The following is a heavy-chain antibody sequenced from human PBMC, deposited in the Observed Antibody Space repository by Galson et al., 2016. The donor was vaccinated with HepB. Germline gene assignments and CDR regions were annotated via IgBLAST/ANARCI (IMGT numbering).Heavy chain of an antibody. CDR3: TKTARLRGVPMDY. V-gene: IGHV3-15*01. D-gene: IGHD3-10*01. J-gene: IGHJ4*02. CDR2: IKSNPDGGPT. CDR1: GFTFSNAW. Sequence: SLRLSCAVSGFTFSNAWMSWVRQAPGKGLEWVGRIKSNPDGGPTEYAAPVKGRFIISRVDSKNTLYLQMNSLKTEDTAVYYCTKTARLRGVPMDYWGQGTLVTVSS.